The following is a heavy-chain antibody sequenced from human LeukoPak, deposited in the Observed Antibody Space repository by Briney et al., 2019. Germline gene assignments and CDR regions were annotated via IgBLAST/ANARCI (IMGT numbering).Heavy chain of an antibody. Sequence: PGGSLRLSWSASAFTLNTYWIRCVRQAPGKGLEWVANMNQDGNEKYYVDSVKGRFTISRDNAKNSLYLQMNSLRVEDTAVYYCAREIHATLDYLGQGTLVTVSS. CDR3: AREIHATLDY. CDR1: AFTLNTYW. D-gene: IGHD3-16*01. V-gene: IGHV3-7*04. CDR2: MNQDGNEK. J-gene: IGHJ4*02.